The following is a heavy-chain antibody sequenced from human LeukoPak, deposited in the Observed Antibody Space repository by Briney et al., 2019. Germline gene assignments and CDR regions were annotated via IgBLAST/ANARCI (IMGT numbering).Heavy chain of an antibody. D-gene: IGHD2-2*01. CDR1: AFNFDDYG. Sequence: PGGSLRLSCAASAFNFDDYGMSWVRQVPGKGLEWVSGINLNGGSIGYADSVKGRFTTSRDNAKNSLYLQMNSLRAEDTALYYCARDSRHLTSTRGGLRESRGAFFDYWGQGTLVTVSS. V-gene: IGHV3-20*04. J-gene: IGHJ4*02. CDR3: ARDSRHLTSTRGGLRESRGAFFDY. CDR2: INLNGGSI.